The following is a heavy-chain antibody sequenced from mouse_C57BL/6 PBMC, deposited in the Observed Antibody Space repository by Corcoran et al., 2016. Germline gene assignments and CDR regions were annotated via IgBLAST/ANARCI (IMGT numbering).Heavy chain of an antibody. CDR2: INTYSGVP. Sequence: QIQLVQSGPELKKPGETVKISCKASGYTFTTYGMSWVKQAPGKGLKWMGWINTYSGVPTYADDFKGRFAFSLETSASTAYLQINNLKNEDTATYFCARVSSLRAWFAYWGQGTLVTVSA. CDR3: ARVSSLRAWFAY. J-gene: IGHJ3*01. V-gene: IGHV9-3*01. CDR1: GYTFTTYG. D-gene: IGHD6-2*01.